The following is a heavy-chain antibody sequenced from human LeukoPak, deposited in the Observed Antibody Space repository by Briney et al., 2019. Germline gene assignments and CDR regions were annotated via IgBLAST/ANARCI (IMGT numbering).Heavy chain of an antibody. CDR3: AKVRTAAADNYFDY. CDR2: ISGSGGST. V-gene: IGHV3-23*01. D-gene: IGHD6-13*01. CDR1: GFTFSSYA. J-gene: IGHJ4*02. Sequence: GGSLRLSCAASGFTFSSYAMSWVRQAPGKGLGWVSTISGSGGSTYYADSVKGRFTISRDNSKNTLYLQMNSLRAEDTAVYYCAKVRTAAADNYFDYWGQGTLVTVSS.